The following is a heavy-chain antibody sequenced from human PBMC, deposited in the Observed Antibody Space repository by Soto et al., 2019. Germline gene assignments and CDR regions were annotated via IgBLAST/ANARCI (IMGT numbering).Heavy chain of an antibody. CDR3: ASVVVTSVRYFDY. CDR2: INHSGST. V-gene: IGHV4-34*01. J-gene: IGHJ4*02. Sequence: SETLSLTCAVYGGSFSGYYWSWIRQPPGKGLEWIGEINHSGSTNYNPSLKSRVTISVDTSKNQFSLKLSSVTAADTAVYYCASVVVTSVRYFDYWGQGTLVTVSS. D-gene: IGHD2-21*02. CDR1: GGSFSGYY.